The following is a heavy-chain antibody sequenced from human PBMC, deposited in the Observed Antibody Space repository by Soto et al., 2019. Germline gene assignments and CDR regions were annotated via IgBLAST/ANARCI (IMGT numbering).Heavy chain of an antibody. CDR1: GFTFRSYG. Sequence: QGQLVESGGGLVQPGTSLRLSCAASGFTFRSYGMQWVRQAPGKGLERVAVIWSDGSRKYYAASVEGRATISRDNSDTTLYLQMDRLRVEDTALYFCARDSGDWPGGHGYSYFDLWGRGSLVTVSS. V-gene: IGHV3-33*01. J-gene: IGHJ4*02. CDR3: ARDSGDWPGGHGYSYFDL. CDR2: IWSDGSRK. D-gene: IGHD5-18*01.